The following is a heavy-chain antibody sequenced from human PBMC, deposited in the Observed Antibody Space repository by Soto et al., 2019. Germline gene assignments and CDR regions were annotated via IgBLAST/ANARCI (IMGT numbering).Heavy chain of an antibody. D-gene: IGHD6-13*01. CDR3: ARDEAAQYYFDY. Sequence: EVQLVESGGGLVQPGGSLRLSCAASGFTFSSYWMHWVRQAPGKGLVWVSRINSDGSSTSYADSVKGRFTISRDNAKKKLYLQMKSLRAADTAVYYCARDEAAQYYFDYWGQGTLVTVSS. V-gene: IGHV3-74*01. J-gene: IGHJ4*02. CDR2: INSDGSST. CDR1: GFTFSSYW.